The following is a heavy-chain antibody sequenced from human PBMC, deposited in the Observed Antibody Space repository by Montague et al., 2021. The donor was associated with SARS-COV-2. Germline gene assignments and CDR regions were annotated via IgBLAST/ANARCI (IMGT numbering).Heavy chain of an antibody. CDR3: LRDRPESWRISPGLAGLFATVVHSASGMDV. J-gene: IGHJ6*02. D-gene: IGHD3-22*01. CDR1: GDSMTSGSHF. V-gene: IGHV4-61*09. CDR2: IQTSGTS. Sequence: TLSLTCTVSGDSMTSGSHFWTWIRQPAGKGLEWIGHIQTSGTSNYNSSLRDRITLSIDTSSNQFSLELRSVTAADSAVYFCLRDRPESWRISPGLAGLFATVVHSASGMDVWGRGTTVIVS.